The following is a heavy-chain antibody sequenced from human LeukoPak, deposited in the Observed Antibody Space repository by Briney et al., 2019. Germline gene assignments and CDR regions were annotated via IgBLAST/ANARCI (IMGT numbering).Heavy chain of an antibody. D-gene: IGHD3-10*01. CDR3: ATGGSGSYHDY. J-gene: IGHJ4*02. CDR1: GASLCTFY. V-gene: IGHV4-59*01. CDR2: FYDTGRT. Sequence: SETLSLTCAVSGASLCTFYWSWIRQPPGKGLESIGCFYDTGRTNYNPSLKSRVTISVDTSKNQVSLQLTSVTAADTAVYFCATGGSGSYHDYWGQGTLVTVSS.